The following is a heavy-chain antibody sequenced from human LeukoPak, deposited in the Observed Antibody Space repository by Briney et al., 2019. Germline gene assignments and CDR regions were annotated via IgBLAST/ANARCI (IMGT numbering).Heavy chain of an antibody. V-gene: IGHV3-21*01. J-gene: IGHJ1*01. CDR2: ISSSRNYI. Sequence: GGSLRLSCAASGFTFSTYSMNWVRQAPGKGLEWVSSISSSRNYIYYADSVKGRFSISGDAAKNSLFLQMNGLRAEDTAVYYCARDMTTATTCYLQHWGQGTLVTVSS. D-gene: IGHD4-17*01. CDR3: ARDMTTATTCYLQH. CDR1: GFTFSTYS.